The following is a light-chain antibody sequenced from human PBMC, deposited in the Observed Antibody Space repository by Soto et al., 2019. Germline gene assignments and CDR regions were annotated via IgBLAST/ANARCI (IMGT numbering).Light chain of an antibody. CDR3: SSYTSSSWV. Sequence: QSVLTQPASVSGSPGQSITISCTGTSSDVGGYNYVSWYHQHPGKAPKLMIYEVSNRPSGVSNRFSGSKSGNTASLTISGLQAEDEADYYCSSYTSSSWVFGGGTKLTVL. CDR1: SSDVGGYNY. CDR2: EVS. J-gene: IGLJ3*02. V-gene: IGLV2-14*01.